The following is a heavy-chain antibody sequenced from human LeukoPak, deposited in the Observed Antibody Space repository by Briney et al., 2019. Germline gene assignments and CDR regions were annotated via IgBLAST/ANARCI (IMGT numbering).Heavy chain of an antibody. CDR3: ARIISYGGADGFDI. Sequence: GASVKVSCKASGYTFTGYYVHWVRQAPGQGLEWMGWINPNSGGTNNAQKFQGRVTMTRDTSISTAYMELSSFGYDDTAVYYCARIISYGGADGFDIWGQGTMVTVSS. V-gene: IGHV1-2*02. CDR1: GYTFTGYY. CDR2: INPNSGGT. J-gene: IGHJ3*02. D-gene: IGHD5-18*01.